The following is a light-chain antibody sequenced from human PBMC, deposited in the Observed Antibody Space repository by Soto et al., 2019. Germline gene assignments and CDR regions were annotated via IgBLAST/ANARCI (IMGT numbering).Light chain of an antibody. CDR1: SSNIGNND. CDR3: AAWDDSLGEV. Sequence: VLTHPPSASSAHVQRGSISNTKSSSNIGNNDVYWYQQFPGTAPKLVVYKNNQRPSGVPDRFSGSKSGTSASLAISGLRSEDEADYYCAAWDDSLGEVFGTVTKVTVL. J-gene: IGLJ1*01. CDR2: KNN. V-gene: IGLV1-47*01.